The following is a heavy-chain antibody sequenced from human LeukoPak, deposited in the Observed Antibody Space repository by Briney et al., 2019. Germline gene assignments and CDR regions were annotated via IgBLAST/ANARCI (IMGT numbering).Heavy chain of an antibody. V-gene: IGHV1-2*02. J-gene: IGHJ5*02. CDR2: INPNSGGT. D-gene: IGHD2-2*02. Sequence: GASVKVSCKASGYTFTGYYMHWVRQAPGQGLEWMGWINPNSGGTNYAQKFQGRVTMTRDTSFSTAYMELSRLRSDDTAVYYCARDPCSTSCYNLDPWGQGTLVTVSS. CDR1: GYTFTGYY. CDR3: ARDPCSTSCYNLDP.